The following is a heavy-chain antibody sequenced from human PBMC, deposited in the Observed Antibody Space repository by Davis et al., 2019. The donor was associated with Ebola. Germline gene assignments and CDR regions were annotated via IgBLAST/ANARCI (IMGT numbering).Heavy chain of an antibody. CDR3: ARDRVKQLVNYYGMDV. J-gene: IGHJ6*02. V-gene: IGHV3-30-3*01. CDR2: ISYDGSNK. Sequence: PGGSPRLSCAASGFTFSSYAMHWVRQAPGKGLEWVAVISYDGSNKYYADSVKGRFTISRDNSKNTLYLQMNSLRAEDTAVYYCARDRVKQLVNYYGMDVWGQGTTVTVSS. D-gene: IGHD6-13*01. CDR1: GFTFSSYA.